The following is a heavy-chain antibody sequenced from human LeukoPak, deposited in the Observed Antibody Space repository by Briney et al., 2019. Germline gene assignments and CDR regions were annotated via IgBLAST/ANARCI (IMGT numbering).Heavy chain of an antibody. V-gene: IGHV4-4*07. J-gene: IGHJ6*03. D-gene: IGHD6-13*01. Sequence: SETLSLTCTVSGGSISSYYWSWIRQPAGEGLEWIGRIYTSGSTNYNPSLKSRVTMSVDTSKNQFSLKLSSVTAADTAVYYCARESGSSWYNYYYYYMDVWGKGTTVTVSS. CDR3: ARESGSSWYNYYYYYMDV. CDR2: IYTSGST. CDR1: GGSISSYY.